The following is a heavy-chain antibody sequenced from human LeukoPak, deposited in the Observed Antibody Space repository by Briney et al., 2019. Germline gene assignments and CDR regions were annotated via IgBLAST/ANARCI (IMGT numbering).Heavy chain of an antibody. CDR2: ISGSGGST. V-gene: IGHV3-23*01. Sequence: GGSLRLSCAASGFTFSSYAMSWVRQAPGKGLEWVSAISGSGGSTYYADSVKGPFTISRDNSKNTLFLQMNSLGAEDTAVYYCAKGRYYYDSSDAFDIWGQGTMVTVSS. CDR1: GFTFSSYA. CDR3: AKGRYYYDSSDAFDI. J-gene: IGHJ3*02. D-gene: IGHD3-22*01.